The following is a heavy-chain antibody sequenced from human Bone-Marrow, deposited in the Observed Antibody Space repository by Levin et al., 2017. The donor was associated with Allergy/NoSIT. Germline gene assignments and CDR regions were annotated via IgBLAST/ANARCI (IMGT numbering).Heavy chain of an antibody. V-gene: IGHV3-30-3*01. D-gene: IGHD6-25*01. CDR2: ISFDGGSK. Sequence: GESLKISCAASGFTFTNYAMHWVRQAPGKGLEWVAVISFDGGSKHYADSVKGRFTISRDNSKDTLHLQMNSLRAEDTAVYYCARDFVRIASAGLFDYWGQGTLVTVSS. CDR1: GFTFTNYA. J-gene: IGHJ4*02. CDR3: ARDFVRIASAGLFDY.